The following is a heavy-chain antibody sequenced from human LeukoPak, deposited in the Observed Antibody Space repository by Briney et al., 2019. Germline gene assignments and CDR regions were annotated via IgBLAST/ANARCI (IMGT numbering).Heavy chain of an antibody. J-gene: IGHJ4*02. V-gene: IGHV3-7*01. Sequence: GGSLRLSCAASGFTFSSYEMNWVRQTPGKGLEWVANINQDGSEKYYVDSVKGRFTISRDNAKNSLYLQMNSLRAEDTAVYYCARDRGVYSRTLEDWGQGTLVTVSS. CDR2: INQDGSEK. CDR1: GFTFSSYE. D-gene: IGHD6-13*01. CDR3: ARDRGVYSRTLED.